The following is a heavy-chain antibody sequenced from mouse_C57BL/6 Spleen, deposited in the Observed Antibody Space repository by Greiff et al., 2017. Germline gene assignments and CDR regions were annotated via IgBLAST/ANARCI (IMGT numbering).Heavy chain of an antibody. CDR2: IDPSDSYT. CDR1: GYTFTSYW. Sequence: VQLKQPGAELVRPGTSVKLSCKASGYTFTSYWMHWVKQRPGQGLEWIGVIDPSDSYTNYNQKFKGKATLTVDTSSSTAYMQLSSLTSEDSAVYYCARSEDYDGYFDYWGQGTTLTVSS. J-gene: IGHJ2*01. D-gene: IGHD2-4*01. V-gene: IGHV1-59*01. CDR3: ARSEDYDGYFDY.